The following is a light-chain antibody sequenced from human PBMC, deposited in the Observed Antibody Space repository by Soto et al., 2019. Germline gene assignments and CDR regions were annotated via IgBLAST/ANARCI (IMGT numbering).Light chain of an antibody. J-gene: IGLJ1*01. CDR3: GTWDSSLIAL. V-gene: IGLV1-51*02. CDR1: SSNIGSND. Sequence: SVLTQPPSVSGAPGQKVTISCSGNSSNIGSNDVSWYQQLPGKAPKLLIYENSQRPSGIPDRFSGSKSGTSATLGITGLQTGDEADYYCGTWDSSLIALFGTGTKVTVL. CDR2: ENS.